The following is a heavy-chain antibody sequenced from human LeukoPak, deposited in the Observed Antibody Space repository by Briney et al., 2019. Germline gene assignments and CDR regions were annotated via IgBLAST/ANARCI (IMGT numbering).Heavy chain of an antibody. CDR2: IYTSGST. Sequence: SETLSLTCTVSGGSISSYYWSWIRQPAGKGLEWIGRIYTSGSTNYNPSLKSRVTMSVDTSKNQFSLKLRSVTAADTAVYYCAGGYYDILTGYSLFDYWGQGTLVTVSS. V-gene: IGHV4-4*07. J-gene: IGHJ4*02. D-gene: IGHD3-9*01. CDR3: AGGYYDILTGYSLFDY. CDR1: GGSISSYY.